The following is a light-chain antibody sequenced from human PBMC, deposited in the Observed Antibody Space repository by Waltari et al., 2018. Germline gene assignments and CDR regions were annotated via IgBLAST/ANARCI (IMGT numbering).Light chain of an antibody. CDR3: AAWDDSLNGLNWV. CDR1: SSNIGSHT. J-gene: IGLJ3*02. CDR2: NNN. Sequence: QSVLTQPPSASGTPGQRVTISCSGSSSNIGSHTVNWYQHLPGTAPKLLLYNNNQRPSGVPDRCSGSKSGTSASLAISGRQSEDEADYYCAAWDDSLNGLNWVFGGGTKVTVL. V-gene: IGLV1-44*01.